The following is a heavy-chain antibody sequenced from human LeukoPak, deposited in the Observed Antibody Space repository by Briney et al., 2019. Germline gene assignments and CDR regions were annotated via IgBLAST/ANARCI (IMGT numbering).Heavy chain of an antibody. CDR3: ARDGYCSSTSCAPGDY. CDR2: IWYDGSNK. CDR1: GFTFSSYG. Sequence: GRSLRLSCAASGFTFSSYGMHWVRQAPGKGLEWVAVIWYDGSNKYYADSVKGRFTISRDNSKNTLYLQMNSLRAEDTAVYYCARDGYCSSTSCAPGDYWGRGTLVTVSS. D-gene: IGHD2-2*03. J-gene: IGHJ4*02. V-gene: IGHV3-33*01.